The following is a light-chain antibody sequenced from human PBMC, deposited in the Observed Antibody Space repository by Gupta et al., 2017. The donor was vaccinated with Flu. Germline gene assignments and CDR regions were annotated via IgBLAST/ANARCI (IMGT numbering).Light chain of an antibody. Sequence: SYVLTQPPSVSVAPGQTARITCGGNDIGSESVHWYQQKPGQAPVLVVYDNYDRPSGIPERFSGSNAGNTATLTISRVEAGDEADYYCQVWDSSDDHYVFGTGTKVTVL. V-gene: IGLV3-21*02. CDR3: QVWDSSDDHYV. J-gene: IGLJ1*01. CDR2: DNY. CDR1: DIGSES.